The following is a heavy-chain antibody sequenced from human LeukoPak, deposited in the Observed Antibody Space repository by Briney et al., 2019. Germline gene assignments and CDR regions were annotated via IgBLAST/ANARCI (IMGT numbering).Heavy chain of an antibody. D-gene: IGHD2-2*01. CDR3: AREVGYCSGTSCYEYFDL. V-gene: IGHV3-21*01. CDR1: GFTSSSYS. J-gene: IGHJ2*01. Sequence: GGSLRLSCVASGFTSSSYSMNWVRQAPGKGLECVSSISTSSDYMNYADSVKGRFTISRDNAKNSLYLQMNSLRAEDTAVYYCAREVGYCSGTSCYEYFDLWGRGTLVTVSS. CDR2: ISTSSDYM.